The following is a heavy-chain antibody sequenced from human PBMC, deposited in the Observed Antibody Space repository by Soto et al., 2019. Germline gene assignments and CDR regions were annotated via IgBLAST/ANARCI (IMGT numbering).Heavy chain of an antibody. CDR3: ATDGGYHCGISGCPVDS. CDR1: GGTFSGYT. J-gene: IGHJ4*02. D-gene: IGHD2-2*01. CDR2: IIPTYDTA. V-gene: IGHV1-69*01. Sequence: VQLVQSGAEVKKPGSSVKVSCKASGGTFSGYTISWVRQAPGQGLEWVGGIIPTYDTANYAQKFRGRVTITADESTSTAYMELSRLTSEDSAVYYWATDGGYHCGISGCPVDSWGQGTLVTVSS.